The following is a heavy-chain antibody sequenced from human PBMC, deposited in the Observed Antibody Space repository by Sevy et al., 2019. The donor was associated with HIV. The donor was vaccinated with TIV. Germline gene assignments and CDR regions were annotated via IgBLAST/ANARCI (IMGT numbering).Heavy chain of an antibody. V-gene: IGHV3-23*01. J-gene: IGHJ4*02. Sequence: GGSLRLSCAASGFTFSNYAMSWVRQAPGKGLEWVSAISGSGGSTYYADSVKGRFTISRDNSKNTLYLQINSLRAEDTAIYYCAKGRVMITFGGVTDFDYWGQGTLVTVSS. CDR3: AKGRVMITFGGVTDFDY. CDR2: ISGSGGST. CDR1: GFTFSNYA. D-gene: IGHD3-16*01.